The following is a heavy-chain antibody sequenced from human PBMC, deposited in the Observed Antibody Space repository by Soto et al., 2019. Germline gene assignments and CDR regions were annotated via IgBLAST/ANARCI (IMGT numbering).Heavy chain of an antibody. J-gene: IGHJ6*02. Sequence: VSGPTLVNPTQTLTLTCTFSGFSLSTSGMCVSWIRQPPGKALEWPARIDWDDDKYYSTSLKTRLTISKDTSKNQVVLTMTNMDPVDTATYYCARIRGGYDIYYYGMDVWGQGTTVTVSS. CDR3: ARIRGGYDIYYYGMDV. CDR1: GFSLSTSGMC. D-gene: IGHD5-12*01. V-gene: IGHV2-70*11. CDR2: IDWDDDK.